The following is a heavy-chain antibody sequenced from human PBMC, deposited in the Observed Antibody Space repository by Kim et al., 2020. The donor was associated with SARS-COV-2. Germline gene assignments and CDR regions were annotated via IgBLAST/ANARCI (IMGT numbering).Heavy chain of an antibody. CDR1: GFSFGRDR. J-gene: IGHJ4*02. CDR2: IKKDGSEK. V-gene: IGHV3-7*01. Sequence: GGSLRLSCAASGFSFGRDRMCWVRQAPGKGLEWVANIKKDGSEKWYADSVKGRFTISRDNAKNSLYLQMNSLRVEDTAVYYCARVGEAGPYWGQGTLVNV. CDR3: ARVGEAGPY.